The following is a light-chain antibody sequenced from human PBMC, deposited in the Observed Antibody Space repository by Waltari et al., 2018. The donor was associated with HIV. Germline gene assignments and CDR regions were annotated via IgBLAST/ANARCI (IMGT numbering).Light chain of an antibody. CDR1: QSLLQSNGYNY. CDR3: MQALQTPIT. V-gene: IGKV2-28*01. CDR2: LGS. Sequence: DIAMTQSPLSLHVIPGEPASITCRFRQSLLQSNGYNYLDWYLQKPGQSPQLLIHLGSNRASGVPDRFSGSGSGTDFTLKISRVEAEDVGVYYCMQALQTPITFGQGTRLEIK. J-gene: IGKJ5*01.